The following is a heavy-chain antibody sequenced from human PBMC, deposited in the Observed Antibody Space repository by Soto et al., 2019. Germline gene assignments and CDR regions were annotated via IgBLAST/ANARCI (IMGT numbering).Heavy chain of an antibody. CDR1: GFTFNTYV. V-gene: IGHV3-23*01. CDR3: ARRARPATTNWGAFDV. J-gene: IGHJ3*01. CDR2: ISYSADKR. Sequence: EVQLLESGGGLVQPGGSLRLSCAASGFTFNTYVMNWVRQAPGKGLEWVSTISYSADKRHYADSVKGRFTISRDNSRDTLFLQMNSLRADDAAVYYCARRARPATTNWGAFDVWGQGTMVTVSS. D-gene: IGHD1-7*01.